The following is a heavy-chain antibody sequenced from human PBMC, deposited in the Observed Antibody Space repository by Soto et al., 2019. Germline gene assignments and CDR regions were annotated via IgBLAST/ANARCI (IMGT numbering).Heavy chain of an antibody. D-gene: IGHD2-15*01. CDR2: ESYSGRT. J-gene: IGHJ2*01. V-gene: IGHV4-30-4*08. CDR3: ARGRRVDWYFDL. CDR1: GDSISSTDYY. Sequence: SETLSLTCTVSGDSISSTDYYWTWIRQLPGKGLEWIGYESYSGRTYYSPSYNPSLKSRVTISVDTSKNQFSLKLSSVTAADTAVYYCARGRRVDWYFDLWGRGTLVTVSS.